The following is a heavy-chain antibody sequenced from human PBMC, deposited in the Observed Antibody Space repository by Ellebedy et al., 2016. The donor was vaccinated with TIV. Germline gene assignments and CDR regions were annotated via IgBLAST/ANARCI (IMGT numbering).Heavy chain of an antibody. CDR2: ITPFNGNT. D-gene: IGHD6-19*01. V-gene: IGHV1-45*02. Sequence: AASVKVSCKASGYTFTYRYLHWVRQAPGQALEWMGWITPFNGNTHYAQKFQDRVTIIRASSMSPAYMELSSLRSEDTAMYYCASSVAANDAFDIWGQGTMVTVSS. J-gene: IGHJ3*02. CDR3: ASSVAANDAFDI. CDR1: GYTFTYRY.